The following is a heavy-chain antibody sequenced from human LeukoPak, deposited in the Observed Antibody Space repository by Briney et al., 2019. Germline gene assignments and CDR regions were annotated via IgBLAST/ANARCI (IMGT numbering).Heavy chain of an antibody. CDR2: ISGSGGST. CDR1: GFTFSSYA. Sequence: GVSLRRSCAASGFTFSSYAMSWVRQAPGQGLEWVSAISGSGGSTYYADSVKGRFTISRDNSKNTLYLQMNSLRAEDTAVYYCAKADYYDSSGYYPLDYWGQGTLVTVSS. D-gene: IGHD3-22*01. CDR3: AKADYYDSSGYYPLDY. J-gene: IGHJ4*02. V-gene: IGHV3-23*01.